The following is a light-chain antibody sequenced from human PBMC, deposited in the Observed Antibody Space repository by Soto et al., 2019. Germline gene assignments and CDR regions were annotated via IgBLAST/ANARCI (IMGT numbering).Light chain of an antibody. CDR1: QSRGSNF. Sequence: EIVLTQSPGTLSLSPGERATLSCETGQSRGSNFLAWSQHKPGQGARILIYASSNRATGIPDRFSGSASGTDFTLTINRLEPEDFAVDYCQLYGIPPHFCPGTRLEIK. CDR2: ASS. CDR3: QLYGIPPH. J-gene: IGKJ5*01. V-gene: IGKV3-20*01.